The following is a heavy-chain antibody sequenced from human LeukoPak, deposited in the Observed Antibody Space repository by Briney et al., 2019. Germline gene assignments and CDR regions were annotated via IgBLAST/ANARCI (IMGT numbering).Heavy chain of an antibody. D-gene: IGHD5-24*01. CDR2: INPNNGGT. CDR1: GYTFTGYY. Sequence: GASVKVSGKASGYTFTGYYMNWVRQAPGQGLEWMGRINPNNGGTNYAQKFQGRVTITRDTSITTAYMELSRLRSDDTAVYYCARVGDGLNDAFDIWGQGTMVTVSS. V-gene: IGHV1-2*06. J-gene: IGHJ3*02. CDR3: ARVGDGLNDAFDI.